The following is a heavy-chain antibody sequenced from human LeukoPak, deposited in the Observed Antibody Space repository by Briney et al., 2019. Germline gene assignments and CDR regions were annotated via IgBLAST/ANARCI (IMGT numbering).Heavy chain of an antibody. CDR1: GYTFTGYY. J-gene: IGHJ6*03. D-gene: IGHD1-7*01. CDR3: ARDPHFGTGTRRQSYYYYYYMDV. Sequence: ASVKVSCKASGYTFTGYYMHWVRQAPGQGLEWMGWINPNSGGTNYAQKFQGRVTMTRDTSISTAYMELSRLRSDDTAVYYCARDPHFGTGTRRQSYYYYYYMDVWGKGTTVTVSS. CDR2: INPNSGGT. V-gene: IGHV1-2*02.